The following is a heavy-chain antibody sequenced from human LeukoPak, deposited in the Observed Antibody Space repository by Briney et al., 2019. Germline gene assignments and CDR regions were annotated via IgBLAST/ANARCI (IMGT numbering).Heavy chain of an antibody. J-gene: IGHJ4*02. CDR2: ITTSDGNT. CDR3: ARGTTIFAVVSYPDY. V-gene: IGHV3-23*01. CDR1: GFTFSSYT. D-gene: IGHD3-3*01. Sequence: GGSLRLSCAASGFTFSSYTMSWVRQAPGKGLEWVSTITTSDGNTYYADSVKGRFTISRDNSQNTLYLQMNSLRAEDTAVYYCARGTTIFAVVSYPDYWGQGTLVTVSS.